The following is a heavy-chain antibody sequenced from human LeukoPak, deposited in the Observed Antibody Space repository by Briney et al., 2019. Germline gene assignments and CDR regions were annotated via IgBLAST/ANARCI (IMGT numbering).Heavy chain of an antibody. CDR2: IYYSGST. V-gene: IGHV4-39*07. CDR1: GGSISSSSYY. D-gene: IGHD3-10*01. CDR3: ARPADLTFAPGDYYMDV. Sequence: SETLSLTCTVSGGSISSSSYYWGWIRQPPGKGLEWIGSIYYSGSTYYNPSLKSRVTISVDTSKNQFSLKLSSETAADTAVYYCARPADLTFAPGDYYMDVWGKGTTVTVSS. J-gene: IGHJ6*03.